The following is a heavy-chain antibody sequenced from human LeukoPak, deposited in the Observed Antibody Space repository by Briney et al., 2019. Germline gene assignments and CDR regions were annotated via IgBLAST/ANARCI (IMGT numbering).Heavy chain of an antibody. J-gene: IGHJ4*02. V-gene: IGHV1-18*01. CDR2: ISAYNGNT. D-gene: IGHD3-22*01. Sequence: ASVKLSCKASGYTFTSYGISWVRQAPGQGLEWMGWISAYNGNTNYAQKLQGRVTLTTDKSTTTAYMELRSLRSDDTAVYYCARDTYFDTTPLDYWGQGTLVTGSS. CDR1: GYTFTSYG. CDR3: ARDTYFDTTPLDY.